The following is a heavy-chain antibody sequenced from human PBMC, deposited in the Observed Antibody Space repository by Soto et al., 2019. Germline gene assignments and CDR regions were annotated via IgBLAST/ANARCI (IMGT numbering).Heavy chain of an antibody. CDR2: IYHSGST. Sequence: QVHLQESGPGLVNPSGTLTLTCAVSGGSISSSHWWGWVRQAPGKGLEWIGEIYHSGSTNYNPSLQSRITMSVDKSKNQFSVNLSSVTAADTAVYYCVRDADETAIVPAPWLVWGRGTMVTVSS. J-gene: IGHJ6*02. CDR1: GGSISSSHW. D-gene: IGHD2-21*02. CDR3: VRDADETAIVPAPWLV. V-gene: IGHV4-4*02.